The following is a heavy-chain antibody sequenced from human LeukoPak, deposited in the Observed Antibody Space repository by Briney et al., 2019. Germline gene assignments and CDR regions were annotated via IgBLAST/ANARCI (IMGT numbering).Heavy chain of an antibody. J-gene: IGHJ4*02. Sequence: PSGTLSLTCAVSGGSISSSNWWSWVRPPPGKGLEWIGEIYHSGSTNYNPSLKSRVTISVDKSKNQFSLKLSSVTAADTAVYYCARAPGLYDYVWGSYRYYFDYWGQGTLVTVSS. CDR1: GGSISSSNW. V-gene: IGHV4-4*02. CDR3: ARAPGLYDYVWGSYRYYFDY. CDR2: IYHSGST. D-gene: IGHD3-16*02.